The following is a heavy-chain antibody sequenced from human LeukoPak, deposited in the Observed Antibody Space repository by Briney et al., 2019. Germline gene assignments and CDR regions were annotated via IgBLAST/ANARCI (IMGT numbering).Heavy chain of an antibody. CDR2: INAGNGNT. CDR1: GYTFTSYG. CDR3: ARMYSGSYYYYYYGMDV. V-gene: IGHV1-3*01. J-gene: IGHJ6*02. D-gene: IGHD1-26*01. Sequence: ASVKVSCKASGYTFTSYGISWVRQAPGQRLEWMGWINAGNGNTKYSQKFQGRVTITRDTSASTAYMELSSLRSEDTAVYYCARMYSGSYYYYYYGMDVWGQGTTVTVSS.